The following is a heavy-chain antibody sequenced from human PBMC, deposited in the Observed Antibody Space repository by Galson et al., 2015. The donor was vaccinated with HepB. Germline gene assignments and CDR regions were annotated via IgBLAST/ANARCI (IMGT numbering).Heavy chain of an antibody. D-gene: IGHD2-2*01. Sequence: SLRLSCAASGFNFSSYWMNWVRQAPGKGLEWVANIKQDGGEKYYVDSVKGRFTISRDNTKNSLYLQMNSLRAEDTAVYYCARDPGLPTAYNWFDPWGQGTLVTVSS. V-gene: IGHV3-7*01. CDR1: GFNFSSYW. CDR2: IKQDGGEK. CDR3: ARDPGLPTAYNWFDP. J-gene: IGHJ5*02.